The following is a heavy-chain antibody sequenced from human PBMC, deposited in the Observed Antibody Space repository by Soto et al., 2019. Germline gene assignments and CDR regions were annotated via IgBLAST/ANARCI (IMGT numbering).Heavy chain of an antibody. CDR3: TTWGSTFGGVINYYYYGMDV. D-gene: IGHD3-16*01. CDR2: IKSKTDGGTT. CDR1: GFTFSNAW. Sequence: GGSLRLSCAASGFTFSNAWMNWVRQAPGKGLEWVGRIKSKTDGGTTDYAAPVKGRFTISRDDSKNTLYLQMNSLKTEDTAVYYCTTWGSTFGGVINYYYYGMDVWGQGTTVTVSS. V-gene: IGHV3-15*07. J-gene: IGHJ6*02.